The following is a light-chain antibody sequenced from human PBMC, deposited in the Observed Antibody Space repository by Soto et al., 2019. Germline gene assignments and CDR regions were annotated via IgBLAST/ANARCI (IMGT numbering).Light chain of an antibody. CDR3: AAWDDRLTGV. J-gene: IGLJ3*02. Sequence: QSVLTQPPSASGAPGQRVTISCSGSSSNIGSNTVNWYQQLQGTSPKLLIYSNNQRPSGVPDRFSGSKSGTSASLAISGLQAEDADDYYCAAWDDRLTGVFGGGTKLTVL. CDR1: SSNIGSNT. V-gene: IGLV1-44*01. CDR2: SNN.